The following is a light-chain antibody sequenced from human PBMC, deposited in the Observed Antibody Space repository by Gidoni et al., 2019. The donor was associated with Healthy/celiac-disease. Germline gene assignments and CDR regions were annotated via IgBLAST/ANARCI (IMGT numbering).Light chain of an antibody. CDR3: QQSYSTPLT. V-gene: IGKV1-39*01. J-gene: IGKJ4*01. CDR2: AAS. Sequence: DIQMTQAPSSLSASVVDRVTITCRASQSISSYLDWYQQKPGKAPKLLIYAASSLHSGVPSRFSGSGSGTDFTLTISSLQPEDFATYYCQQSYSTPLTFGGXTKVEIK. CDR1: QSISSY.